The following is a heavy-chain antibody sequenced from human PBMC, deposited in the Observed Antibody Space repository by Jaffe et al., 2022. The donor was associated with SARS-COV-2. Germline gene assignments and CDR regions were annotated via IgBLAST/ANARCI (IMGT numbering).Heavy chain of an antibody. V-gene: IGHV4-59*08. CDR2: IYYSGST. D-gene: IGHD6-6*01. CDR1: GGSISSYY. J-gene: IGHJ5*02. Sequence: QVQLQESGPGLVKPSETLSLTCTVSGGSISSYYWSWIRQPPGKGLEWIGYIYYSGSTNYNPSLKSRVTISVDTSKNQFSLKLSSVTAADTAVYYCARLFSSSSGNWFDPWGQGTLVTVSS. CDR3: ARLFSSSSGNWFDP.